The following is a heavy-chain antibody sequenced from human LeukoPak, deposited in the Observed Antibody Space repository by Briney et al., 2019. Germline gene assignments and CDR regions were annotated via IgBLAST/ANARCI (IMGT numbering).Heavy chain of an antibody. CDR2: IKSKTDGGTT. V-gene: IGHV3-15*01. D-gene: IGHD6-13*01. Sequence: GGSLRLSCAASGFTFSSYGMSWVRQAPGKGLEWVGRIKSKTDGGTTDYAAPVKGRFTISRDDSKNTLYLQMNSLKTEDTAVYYCTTDRAAAGLARRTEIDYWGQGTLVTVSS. CDR3: TTDRAAAGLARRTEIDY. J-gene: IGHJ4*02. CDR1: GFTFSSYG.